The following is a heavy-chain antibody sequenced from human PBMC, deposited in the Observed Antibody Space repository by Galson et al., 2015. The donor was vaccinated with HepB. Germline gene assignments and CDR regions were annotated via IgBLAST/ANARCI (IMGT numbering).Heavy chain of an antibody. V-gene: IGHV3-30*04. CDR2: ISYDGSNK. CDR3: ASTVVPAAMPDY. CDR1: GFTFSSYA. J-gene: IGHJ4*02. D-gene: IGHD2-2*01. Sequence: SLRLSCAASGFTFSSYAMHWVRQAPGKGLEWVAVISYDGSNKYYADSVKGRFTISRDNSKNTLYLQMNSLRAEDTAVYYCASTVVPAAMPDYWGQGTLVTVSS.